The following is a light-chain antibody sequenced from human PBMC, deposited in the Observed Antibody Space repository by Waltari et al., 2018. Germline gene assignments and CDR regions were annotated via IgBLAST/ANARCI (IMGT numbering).Light chain of an antibody. V-gene: IGKV1-33*01. CDR3: QQYDNFPFT. J-gene: IGKJ3*01. CDR1: NDINNY. CDR2: DTS. Sequence: DIQMTQSSSSLPASIGDRVTLTCQASNDINNYLNWYQQRPGKAPKLLIYDTSNLETGVPSMFSGSGSGTDYTFTISSLQPEDIATYYCQQYDNFPFTFGPGTKVDI.